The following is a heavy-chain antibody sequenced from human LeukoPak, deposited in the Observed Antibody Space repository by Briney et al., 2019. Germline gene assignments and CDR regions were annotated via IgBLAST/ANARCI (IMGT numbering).Heavy chain of an antibody. D-gene: IGHD3-10*01. CDR3: ARDQGYFGSGSYYRHFDY. J-gene: IGHJ4*02. CDR2: ISSSSSTI. V-gene: IGHV3-48*01. CDR1: GFTFSSYS. Sequence: SGGSLRLSCAASGFTFSSYSMNWVRQAPGRGLEWVSYISSSSSTIYYADSVKGRFTISRDNAKNSLYLQMNSLRAEDTAVYYCARDQGYFGSGSYYRHFDYWGQGTLVTVSS.